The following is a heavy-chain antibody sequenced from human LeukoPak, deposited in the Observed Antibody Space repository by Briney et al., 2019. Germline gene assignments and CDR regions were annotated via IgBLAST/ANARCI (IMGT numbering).Heavy chain of an antibody. D-gene: IGHD1-26*01. J-gene: IGHJ4*02. CDR3: ARDPNEWELPIDY. Sequence: GRSLRLSCAASGFTFSSYAMHWVRQAPGKGLEWVAVISYDGSNKYYADSVKGRFTISRDNSKNTLYLQMSNLRAEDTAVYYCARDPNEWELPIDYWGQGTLVTVSS. CDR2: ISYDGSNK. CDR1: GFTFSSYA. V-gene: IGHV3-30*04.